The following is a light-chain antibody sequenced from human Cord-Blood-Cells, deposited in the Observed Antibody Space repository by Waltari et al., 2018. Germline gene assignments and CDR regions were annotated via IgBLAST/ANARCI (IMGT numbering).Light chain of an antibody. Sequence: QSALTQPRSVSGSPGQSVTISCTGTSSDVGGYNYVSWYQQHPGKATKPLIYDVSTRPSAVPYRVSGSKSGNTASLTISGLQAEDEADYYCCSYAGSYTDVFGTGTKVTVL. CDR3: CSYAGSYTDV. J-gene: IGLJ1*01. CDR1: SSDVGGYNY. CDR2: DVS. V-gene: IGLV2-11*01.